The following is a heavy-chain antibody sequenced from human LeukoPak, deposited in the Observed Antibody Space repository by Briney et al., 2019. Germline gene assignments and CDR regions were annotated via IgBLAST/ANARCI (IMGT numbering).Heavy chain of an antibody. Sequence: GSLRLSCAASGFTFRNHWMHWVRQTPGKGLVWVSRISSDGSSTTYADSVKGRFTTSRDNAKNTLYLQMNNLRAEDTAMYYCARDQRVTGRPDIDYWGQGTLVIVSS. V-gene: IGHV3-74*03. CDR3: ARDQRVTGRPDIDY. CDR1: GFTFRNHW. D-gene: IGHD6-6*01. J-gene: IGHJ4*02. CDR2: ISSDGSST.